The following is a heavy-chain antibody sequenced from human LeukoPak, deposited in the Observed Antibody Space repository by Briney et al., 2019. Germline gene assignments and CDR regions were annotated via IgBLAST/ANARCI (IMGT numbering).Heavy chain of an antibody. J-gene: IGHJ4*02. CDR3: AKGGWGSAPLDY. CDR1: GFTFDDYA. Sequence: GRSLRLSCAASGFTFDDYAMHWVRPAPGKGLEWVSGISWNSGSIGYADSVKGRFTISRDNAKNSLYLQTNSLRAEDMALYYCAKGGWGSAPLDYWGQGTLVTVSS. D-gene: IGHD7-27*01. V-gene: IGHV3-9*03. CDR2: ISWNSGSI.